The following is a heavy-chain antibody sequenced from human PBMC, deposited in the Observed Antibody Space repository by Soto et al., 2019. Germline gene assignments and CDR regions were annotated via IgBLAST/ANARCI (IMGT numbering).Heavy chain of an antibody. J-gene: IGHJ4*02. CDR1: DKSFSCKY. V-gene: IGHV4-34*01. Sequence: SETLSLTCTVSDKSFSCKYWGWIRQPPGEGLEWIGDINLSGSTNYNPSLKSRVTISIDTSRIQFSLILTSVTAADTAVYYCLRNFDYWGQGTPVTVSS. CDR3: LRNFDY. CDR2: INLSGST.